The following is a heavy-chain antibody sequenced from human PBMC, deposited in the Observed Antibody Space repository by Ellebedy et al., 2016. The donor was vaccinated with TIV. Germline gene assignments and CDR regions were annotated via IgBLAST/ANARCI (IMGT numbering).Heavy chain of an antibody. J-gene: IGHJ4*02. Sequence: GGSLRLXXDASRFTFSSYAMSWVRQAPGKGLEWVSAISGSGDSTYYADSVKGRFTISRDNSKKTVYLQMNSLRAEDTAVYYCAKATMVRGVSDYWGQGTRVTVSS. D-gene: IGHD3-10*01. CDR3: AKATMVRGVSDY. CDR2: ISGSGDST. V-gene: IGHV3-23*01. CDR1: RFTFSSYA.